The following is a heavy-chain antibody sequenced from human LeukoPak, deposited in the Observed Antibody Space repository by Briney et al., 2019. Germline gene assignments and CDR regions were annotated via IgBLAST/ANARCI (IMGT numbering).Heavy chain of an antibody. CDR1: GFTFSSYA. J-gene: IGHJ4*02. Sequence: GGSLRLSCAASGFTFSSYAMHWVRQAPGKGLEWVAVISYDGSNKYHADSVKGRFTISRDNSKNTLYLQMNSLRAEDTAVYYCAREGGDVLRYFDCPVYWGQGTLVTVSS. CDR2: ISYDGSNK. D-gene: IGHD3-9*01. CDR3: AREGGDVLRYFDCPVY. V-gene: IGHV3-30-3*01.